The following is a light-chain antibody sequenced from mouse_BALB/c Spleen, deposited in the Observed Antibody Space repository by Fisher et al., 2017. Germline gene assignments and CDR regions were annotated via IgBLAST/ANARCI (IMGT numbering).Light chain of an antibody. J-gene: IGKJ4*01. CDR3: HQWSSYPFT. V-gene: IGKV4-59*01. CDR1: SSVSY. CDR2: DTS. Sequence: IVLTQSPAIMSASPGEKVTMTCSASSSVSYMHWYQQKSGTSPKRWIYDTSNLASGVPSRFSGSGSGTSYSLTISSMEAEDAASYFCHQWSSYPFTFGSGTKLEIK.